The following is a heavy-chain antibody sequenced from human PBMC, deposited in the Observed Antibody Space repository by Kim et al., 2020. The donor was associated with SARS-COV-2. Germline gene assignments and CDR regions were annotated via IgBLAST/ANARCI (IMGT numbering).Heavy chain of an antibody. CDR2: ISGSGGST. CDR3: AKVGSGFGELFGFDY. Sequence: GGSLRLSCAASGFTFSSYAMSWVRQAPGKGLEWVSAISGSGGSTYYADSVKGRFTISRDNSKNTLYLQMNSLRAEDTAVYYCAKVGSGFGELFGFDYWGQGTLVTVSS. V-gene: IGHV3-23*01. D-gene: IGHD3-10*01. CDR1: GFTFSSYA. J-gene: IGHJ4*02.